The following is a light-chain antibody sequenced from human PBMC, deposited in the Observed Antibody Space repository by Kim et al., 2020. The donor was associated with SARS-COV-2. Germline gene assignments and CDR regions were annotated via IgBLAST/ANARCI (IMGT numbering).Light chain of an antibody. Sequence: EVVMTQSPATVSVSLGYRVTLSCRASQSISSNVAWYQQRPGQAPRLLLYNASTKATGIPGRFSGSGSGTDFTLTVSSLQSEDSAVYWCQQYNDWPPYTFGQGTKLEI. CDR1: QSISSN. CDR2: NAS. V-gene: IGKV3-15*01. CDR3: QQYNDWPPYT. J-gene: IGKJ2*01.